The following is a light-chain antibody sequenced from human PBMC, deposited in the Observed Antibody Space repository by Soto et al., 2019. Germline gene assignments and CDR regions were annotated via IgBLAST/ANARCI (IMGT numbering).Light chain of an antibody. V-gene: IGLV2-8*01. CDR2: DVN. CDR1: SSDVGAFGY. Sequence: QSVLTQPPSASGSPGQSVTISCTGTSSDVGAFGYVSWYQQYPGEAPKLLVYDVNKRPSGVPDRFSGSKSGNTASLTVSGLQAEDEADFYCSSYAGNNIFVFXTGTKGTVL. CDR3: SSYAGNNIFV. J-gene: IGLJ1*01.